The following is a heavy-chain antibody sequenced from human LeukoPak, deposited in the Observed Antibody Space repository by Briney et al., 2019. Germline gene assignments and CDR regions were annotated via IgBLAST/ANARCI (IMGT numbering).Heavy chain of an antibody. D-gene: IGHD3-22*01. CDR3: ARDHRRNWFDP. Sequence: ASVKVSCKASGYTFTSYYMHWVRQAPGQGLEWMGIINPSGGSTSYAQKFQGRVTMTRDMSTSTVYMELSSLRSEDTAVYYCARDHRRNWFDPWGQGTLVTVSS. J-gene: IGHJ5*02. CDR1: GYTFTSYY. CDR2: INPSGGST. V-gene: IGHV1-46*01.